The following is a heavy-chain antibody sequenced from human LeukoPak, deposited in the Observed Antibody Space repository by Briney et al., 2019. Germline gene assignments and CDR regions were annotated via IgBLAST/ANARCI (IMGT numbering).Heavy chain of an antibody. Sequence: GGSLRLSCSASGFTFSSYAMSWVRQAPGKGLESVSLISDSGATTYYADSVKGRFTISRDSSKNTLSLQMNSLRAEDTAIYYCAKNRWPASGYYDCLGQGTLVTVSS. J-gene: IGHJ4*02. D-gene: IGHD3-22*01. CDR1: GFTFSSYA. CDR2: ISDSGATT. CDR3: AKNRWPASGYYDC. V-gene: IGHV3-23*01.